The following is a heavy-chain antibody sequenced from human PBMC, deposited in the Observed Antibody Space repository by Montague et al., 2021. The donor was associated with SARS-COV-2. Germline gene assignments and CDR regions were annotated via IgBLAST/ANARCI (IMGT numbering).Heavy chain of an antibody. CDR2: IKQSGRT. V-gene: IGHV4-34*01. CDR3: ARGHLSVSMIVVVFTSASYYFDY. CDR1: GGSFGDDH. J-gene: IGHJ4*02. Sequence: SETRSLTCAVYGGSFGDDHWSWIRQPPGKGLERIGDIKQSGRTNYNPSLKSRVTISVDTSKNQFSLKLTSVTAADTAVYFCARGHLSVSMIVVVFTSASYYFDYWGQGAQVTVSS. D-gene: IGHD3-22*01.